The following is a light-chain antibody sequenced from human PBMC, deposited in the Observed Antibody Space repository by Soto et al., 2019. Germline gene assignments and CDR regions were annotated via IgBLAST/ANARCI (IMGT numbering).Light chain of an antibody. V-gene: IGKV1-39*01. Sequence: DIQMTQSPSSLSASVGDRVTITCRTSQSISIYLNWYQQQPGKATKLLIYAASSLQSGVPSRFSGSGSGTDFTLTISSLQPEDFATYYCQQSYSTPYTFGQGTKLEI. CDR2: AAS. CDR1: QSISIY. CDR3: QQSYSTPYT. J-gene: IGKJ2*01.